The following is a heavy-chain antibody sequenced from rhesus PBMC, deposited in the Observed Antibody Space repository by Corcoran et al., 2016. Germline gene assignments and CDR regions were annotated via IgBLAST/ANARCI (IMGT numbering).Heavy chain of an antibody. CDR2: ISGSGGST. V-gene: IGHV4-173*01. Sequence: QLQLQESGPGLVKPSETLSLTCAVSGGSISSNYWSWIRQPPGKGLEWIGRISGSGGSTDYNPYLKIRVTISTDTSKNQFSLKLSSVAAAGAAVYYCARGGWNCFDYWGQGVLVTVSS. J-gene: IGHJ4*01. CDR3: ARGGWNCFDY. CDR1: GGSISSNY. D-gene: IGHD1-1*01.